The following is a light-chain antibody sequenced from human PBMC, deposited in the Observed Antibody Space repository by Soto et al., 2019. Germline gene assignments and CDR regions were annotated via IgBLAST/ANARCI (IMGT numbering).Light chain of an antibody. J-gene: IGLJ1*01. CDR3: NSWTSSSTYI. V-gene: IGLV2-14*01. Sequence: QSGLTQPASVSGSPGQSITISCTGTSSDIGGYNYVTWHQQHPGKVPKLIIYEVNNRPSGVSDRFSGSKSGNTASLTISGLQAEDEADYYCNSWTSSSTYIFGTGTKVTVL. CDR2: EVN. CDR1: SSDIGGYNY.